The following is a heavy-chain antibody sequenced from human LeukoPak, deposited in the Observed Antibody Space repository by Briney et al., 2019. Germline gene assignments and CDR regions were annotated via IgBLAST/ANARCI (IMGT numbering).Heavy chain of an antibody. CDR3: ARPTVTRGDAFDI. J-gene: IGHJ3*02. D-gene: IGHD4-17*01. CDR1: GGSISSYY. V-gene: IGHV4-59*08. CDR2: IYYSGST. Sequence: SETLSLTCTVSGGSISSYYWSWIRQPPGKGLEWIGYIYYSGSTNYNPSLKSRVTISVCTSKNQFSLKLSSVTAADTAVYYCARPTVTRGDAFDIWGQGTMVTVSS.